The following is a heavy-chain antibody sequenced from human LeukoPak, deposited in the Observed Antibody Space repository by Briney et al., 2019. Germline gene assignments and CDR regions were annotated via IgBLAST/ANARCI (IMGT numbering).Heavy chain of an antibody. CDR3: AKGPYCGGDCYSLRPYYYDSSGSIDY. CDR2: ISGSGGST. V-gene: IGHV3-23*01. J-gene: IGHJ4*02. CDR1: GFTFSSYA. Sequence: GGSLRLSCAASGFTFSSYAMSWVRQAPGKGLEWVSAISGSGGSTYYADSVKGRFTISRDNSKNTLYLQMNSLRTEDTAVYYCAKGPYCGGDCYSLRPYYYDSSGSIDYWGQGTLLTVSS. D-gene: IGHD2-21*02.